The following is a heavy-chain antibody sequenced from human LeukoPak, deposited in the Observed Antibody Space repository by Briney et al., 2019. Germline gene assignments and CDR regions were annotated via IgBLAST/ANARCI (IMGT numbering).Heavy chain of an antibody. CDR2: MNPNSGNT. CDR3: ARDLGYCTNGVCHTRFDY. V-gene: IGHV1-8*01. CDR1: GYSFTTYD. D-gene: IGHD2-8*01. Sequence: GASVKVSCKASGYSFTTYDINWVRQATGQGLEWMGWMNPNSGNTGYAQRFQGKVTMTRDTSISTAYMELNSLTSEDTAVYYCARDLGYCTNGVCHTRFDYWGQGTLVAVSS. J-gene: IGHJ4*02.